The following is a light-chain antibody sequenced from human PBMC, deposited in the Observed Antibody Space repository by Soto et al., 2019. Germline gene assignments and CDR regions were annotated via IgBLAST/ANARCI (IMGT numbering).Light chain of an antibody. Sequence: DLQMTQSPSSLSASVGDRVTITCQASQDIRNYLNWYQQKPGKAPNLLIYDASNLRAGVPSRFSGSGSGTEFTFPISSLQPEDIATYYCQQYDHLPPLSFGGGTKVEIK. CDR3: QQYDHLPPLS. J-gene: IGKJ4*01. CDR1: QDIRNY. CDR2: DAS. V-gene: IGKV1-33*01.